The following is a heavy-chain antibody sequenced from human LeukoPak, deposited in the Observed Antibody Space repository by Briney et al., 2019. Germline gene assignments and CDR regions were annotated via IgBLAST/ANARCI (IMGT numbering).Heavy chain of an antibody. CDR1: GGSISSSSYY. J-gene: IGHJ6*03. CDR2: FYYSGST. V-gene: IGHV4-39*07. CDR3: ARGQRGYSYGYSYYYYYMDV. D-gene: IGHD5-18*01. Sequence: SETLSLTCTVSGGSISSSSYYWGWIRQPPGKGLEWIGSFYYSGSTYYNPSLKSRVTISVDKSKNQFSLKLSSVTAADTAVYYCARGQRGYSYGYSYYYYYMDVWGKGTTVTVSS.